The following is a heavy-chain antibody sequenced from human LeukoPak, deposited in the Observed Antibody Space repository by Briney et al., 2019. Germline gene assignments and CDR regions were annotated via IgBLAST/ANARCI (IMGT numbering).Heavy chain of an antibody. J-gene: IGHJ6*02. CDR3: ARDESDSLLLWFGEPYGMDV. V-gene: IGHV3-21*01. CDR2: ISSSSSYI. D-gene: IGHD3-10*01. CDR1: GFTFSSYS. Sequence: PGGSLRLSCAASGFTFSSYSMNWVRQAPGKGLEWVSSISSSSSYIYYADSVKGRFTISRDNAKNSLYLQMNSLRAEDTAVYYCARDESDSLLLWFGEPYGMDVWGQGTTVTVSS.